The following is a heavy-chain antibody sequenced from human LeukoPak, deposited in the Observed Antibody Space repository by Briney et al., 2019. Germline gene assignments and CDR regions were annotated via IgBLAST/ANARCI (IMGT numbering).Heavy chain of an antibody. Sequence: SETLSLTCTVSGGSISSYYWIWILQPPGKGLEWIGYIYYSGTTNYNPSLKSRVTISVDTSKNQFSLKLSSVTAADTAVYYCARGVYIAAAQYGYWGQGTLVTVSS. D-gene: IGHD6-13*01. CDR2: IYYSGTT. CDR1: GGSISSYY. CDR3: ARGVYIAAAQYGY. J-gene: IGHJ4*02. V-gene: IGHV4-59*01.